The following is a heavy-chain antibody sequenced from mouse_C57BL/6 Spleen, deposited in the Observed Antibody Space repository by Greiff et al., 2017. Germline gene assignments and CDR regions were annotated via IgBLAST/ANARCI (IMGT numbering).Heavy chain of an antibody. CDR2: IWWDDDK. CDR3: ARIYYYGSSDNYYAMDY. D-gene: IGHD1-1*01. V-gene: IGHV8-8*01. Sequence: QVTLKESGPGILQPSQTLSLTCSFSGFSLSTFGMGVGWIRQPSGKGLEWLAHIWWDDDKYYNPALKSRLTISKDTSKNQGFLKIANVDTADTATYYCARIYYYGSSDNYYAMDYGGQGTSVTVSS. CDR1: GFSLSTFGMG. J-gene: IGHJ4*01.